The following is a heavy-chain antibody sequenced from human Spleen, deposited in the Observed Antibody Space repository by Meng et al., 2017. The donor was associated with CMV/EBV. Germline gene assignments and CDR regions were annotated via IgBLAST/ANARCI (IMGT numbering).Heavy chain of an antibody. CDR1: GGSIRKFY. CDR2: IYYSGTT. D-gene: IGHD1-14*01. CDR3: AREDRGPRTGSEFSYYYGMDV. J-gene: IGHJ6*02. Sequence: ESLKISCTVSGGSIRKFYWSWIRQPPGMGLEWIGSIYYSGTTNYNPSLMSRVTISVDTSKNQFSLRLSSVTAADTAVYFCAREDRGPRTGSEFSYYYGMDVWGQGTTVTVSS. V-gene: IGHV4-59*01.